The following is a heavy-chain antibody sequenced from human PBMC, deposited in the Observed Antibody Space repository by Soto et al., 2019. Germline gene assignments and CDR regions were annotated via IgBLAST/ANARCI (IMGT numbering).Heavy chain of an antibody. CDR2: ISAYNGNT. D-gene: IGHD3-16*01. Sequence: QVQLVQSGAEVKKPGASVKVSCKASGYTFTNFGISWVRQAPGQGLEWMGWISAYNGNTNYAQNFQGRVTMTTDTSTSIPYMELRSLRSEDTAVYYVARGGTPIDSWGQGTLVTVSS. CDR1: GYTFTNFG. J-gene: IGHJ4*02. CDR3: ARGGTPIDS. V-gene: IGHV1-18*01.